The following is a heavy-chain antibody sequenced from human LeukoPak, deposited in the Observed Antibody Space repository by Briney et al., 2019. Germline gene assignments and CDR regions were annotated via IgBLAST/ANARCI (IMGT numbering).Heavy chain of an antibody. J-gene: IGHJ3*02. Sequence: GGSLRLSCAASGFTFSSNYMSWVRQAPGKGLEWVSSISSSSSYIYYADSVKGRFTISRDNAKNSLYLQMNSLRAEDTAVYYCAKQGGYYYDSSGLGAFDIWGQGTMVTVSS. CDR2: ISSSSSYI. V-gene: IGHV3-21*01. D-gene: IGHD3-22*01. CDR1: GFTFSSNY. CDR3: AKQGGYYYDSSGLGAFDI.